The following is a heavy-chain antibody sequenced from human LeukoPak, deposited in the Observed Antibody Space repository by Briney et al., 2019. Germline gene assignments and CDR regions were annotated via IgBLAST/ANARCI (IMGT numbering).Heavy chain of an antibody. CDR2: IYYSGST. Sequence: SETLSLTCTVSGGSISSGDYYWSWIRQPPGKGLEWIGYIYYSGSTYYNPSLKSRVTISVDTSKNQFSLKLSSVTAADTAVYYCAGDPALGISGYPPTGGMDVRGKGTTVTVSS. J-gene: IGHJ6*04. D-gene: IGHD5-12*01. V-gene: IGHV4-30-4*01. CDR3: AGDPALGISGYPPTGGMDV. CDR1: GGSISSGDYY.